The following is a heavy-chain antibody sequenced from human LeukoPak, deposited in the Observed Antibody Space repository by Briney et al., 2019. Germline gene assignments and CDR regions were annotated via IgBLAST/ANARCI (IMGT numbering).Heavy chain of an antibody. CDR2: IYCSGST. J-gene: IGHJ4*02. CDR3: ARQTGSGLFILP. Sequence: SETLSLTCTVSGGSISSSSYYWGWIRQPSGKGREWIGSIYCSGSTYYNPSLKSRVTISVDTSKNQFSLKLSSVTAADTAVYYCARQTGSGLFILPGGQGTLVTVSS. V-gene: IGHV4-39*01. CDR1: GGSISSSSYY. D-gene: IGHD3/OR15-3a*01.